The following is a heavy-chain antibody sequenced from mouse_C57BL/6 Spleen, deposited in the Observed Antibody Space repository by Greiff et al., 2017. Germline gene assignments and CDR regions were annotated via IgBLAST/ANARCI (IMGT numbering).Heavy chain of an antibody. Sequence: QVQLQQSGAELVRPGASVTLSCKASGYTFTDYEMHWVKQTPVHGLEWIGAIDPETGGTAYNQKFQGKAILTADTSSSTAYMELRSLTSEDSAVYYCTRGNYYGSSYDAMDYGGKGTPVTVSA. CDR2: IDPETGGT. J-gene: IGHJ4*01. V-gene: IGHV1-15*01. D-gene: IGHD1-1*01. CDR3: TRGNYYGSSYDAMDY. CDR1: GYTFTDYE.